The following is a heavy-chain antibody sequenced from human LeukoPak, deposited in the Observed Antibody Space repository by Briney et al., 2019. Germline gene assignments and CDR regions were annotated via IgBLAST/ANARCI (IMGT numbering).Heavy chain of an antibody. V-gene: IGHV1-2*06. J-gene: IGHJ4*02. Sequence: ASVKVSCKASGYTFTSYYMHWVRQAPGQGLEWMGRINPNSGGTNYAQKFQGRVTMTRDTSISTAYMELSRLRSDDTAVYYCARDPQGRGYYVDYWGQGTLVTVSS. CDR2: INPNSGGT. CDR3: ARDPQGRGYYVDY. CDR1: GYTFTSYY.